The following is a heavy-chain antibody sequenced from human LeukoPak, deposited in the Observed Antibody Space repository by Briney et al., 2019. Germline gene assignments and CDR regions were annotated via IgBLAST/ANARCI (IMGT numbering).Heavy chain of an antibody. D-gene: IGHD6-13*01. CDR3: ARLIAAAGWYFDL. J-gene: IGHJ2*01. CDR2: ISSSSSYI. Sequence: PGGSLRLSCAASGFTFSSYSMNWVRQAPGKGLEWVSSISSSSSYIYYADSVKGRFTISRDNAKNSLYLQMDSLRAEDTAVYYCARLIAAAGWYFDLWGRGTLVTVSS. CDR1: GFTFSSYS. V-gene: IGHV3-21*01.